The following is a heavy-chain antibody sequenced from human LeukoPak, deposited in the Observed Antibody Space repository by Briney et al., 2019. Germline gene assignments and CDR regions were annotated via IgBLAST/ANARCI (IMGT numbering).Heavy chain of an antibody. CDR2: ISGSGGST. J-gene: IGHJ4*02. V-gene: IGHV3-23*01. CDR1: GFTFSSYS. Sequence: GGSLRLSCAASGFTFSSYSMNWVRQAPGKGLEWVSAISGSGGSTYYADSVKGRFTISRDNSKNTLYLHMNSLRAEDTAVYDCAKNPYDYVWGSYSDYWGQGTLVTVSS. CDR3: AKNPYDYVWGSYSDY. D-gene: IGHD3-16*01.